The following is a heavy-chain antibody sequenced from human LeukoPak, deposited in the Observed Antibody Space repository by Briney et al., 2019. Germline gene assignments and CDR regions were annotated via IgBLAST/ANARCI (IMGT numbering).Heavy chain of an antibody. CDR1: GYTLTELS. CDR2: FDPEDGET. Sequence: GASVKVSCKVSGYTLTELSMHRVRQAPGKGLEWMGGFDPEDGETIYAQKFQGRVTMTEDTSTDTAYMELSSLRSEDTAVYYCASTLYSSSWYPWFDPWGQGTLVTVSS. J-gene: IGHJ5*02. V-gene: IGHV1-24*01. CDR3: ASTLYSSSWYPWFDP. D-gene: IGHD6-13*01.